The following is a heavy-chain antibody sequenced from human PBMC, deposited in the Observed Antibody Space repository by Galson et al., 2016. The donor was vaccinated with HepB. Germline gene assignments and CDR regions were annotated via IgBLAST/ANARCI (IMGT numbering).Heavy chain of an antibody. CDR3: GKDLTPGGMDV. CDR2: FSLDSDRR. J-gene: IGHJ6*02. D-gene: IGHD3-9*01. CDR1: GFTSEIYA. Sequence: SLRLSCAVSGFTSEIYALHWVRQAPGKGLEWVAGFSLDSDRRDYAESVKGRFTGSRDKAKNCRYLQMNSLRAEDTALYFCGKDLTPGGMDVWGHGTTFIVS. V-gene: IGHV3-9*02.